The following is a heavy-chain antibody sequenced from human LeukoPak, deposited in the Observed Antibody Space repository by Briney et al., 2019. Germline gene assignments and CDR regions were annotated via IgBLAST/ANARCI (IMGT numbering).Heavy chain of an antibody. Sequence: GGCLRLSCAASGFTFSTYFMTSVRQAPGKGLGLDSSIIGIVGSTYYADSVKGRFTISRDNSKNTLYLQMNSLRTEDTAVSDCAKGQRGESYPPSWGQRKLVTVSS. J-gene: IGHJ5*02. CDR2: IIGIVGST. D-gene: IGHD1-26*01. V-gene: IGHV3-23*01. CDR1: GFTFSTYF. CDR3: AKGQRGESYPPS.